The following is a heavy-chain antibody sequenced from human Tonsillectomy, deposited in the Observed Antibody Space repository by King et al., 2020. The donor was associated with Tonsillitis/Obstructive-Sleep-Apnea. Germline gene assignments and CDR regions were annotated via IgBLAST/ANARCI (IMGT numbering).Heavy chain of an antibody. CDR2: ISSSGSTI. CDR1: GFTFSSYE. J-gene: IGHJ5*02. V-gene: IGHV3-48*03. Sequence: EVQLVQSGGGLVQPGGSLRVSCAASGFTFSSYEMNWVRQAPGKGLEWGSYISSSGSTIYYADSVKGRFTISRDNAKNSLYLQMNSLRAEDTAVYHCASSRFGGWFDPWGQGTLVTVSS. CDR3: ASSRFGGWFDP. D-gene: IGHD3-16*01.